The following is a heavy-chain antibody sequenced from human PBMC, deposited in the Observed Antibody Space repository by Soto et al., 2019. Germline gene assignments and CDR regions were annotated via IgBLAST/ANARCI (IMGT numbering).Heavy chain of an antibody. D-gene: IGHD3-9*01. V-gene: IGHV1-3*01. CDR2: INAGNGNT. Sequence: RASVKVSCKASGYTFTSYAMHWVRQAPGQRLEWMGWINAGNGNTKYSQKFQGRVTITRDTSASTAYMELSSLRSEDTAVYYCARVYDILTGYSSPPPYGMDVWGQGTTVTVSS. CDR3: ARVYDILTGYSSPPPYGMDV. CDR1: GYTFTSYA. J-gene: IGHJ6*02.